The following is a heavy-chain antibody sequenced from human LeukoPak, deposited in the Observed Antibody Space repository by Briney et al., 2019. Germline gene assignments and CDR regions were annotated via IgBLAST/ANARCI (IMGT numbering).Heavy chain of an antibody. J-gene: IGHJ5*02. CDR3: ARLSSGLDA. Sequence: SETLSLTCTVYGGSFSDYYWTWIRQPPGKWLEWIGEINRSGRTNYNASLRSRVTISIDTSMKQFSLKLSSVTAADSAVYYCARLSSGLDAWGQGTLVTVSS. CDR1: GGSFSDYY. CDR2: INRSGRT. V-gene: IGHV4-34*01. D-gene: IGHD3-22*01.